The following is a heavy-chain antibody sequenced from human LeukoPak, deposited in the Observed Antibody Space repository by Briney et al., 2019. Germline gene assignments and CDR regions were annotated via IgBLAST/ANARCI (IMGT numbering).Heavy chain of an antibody. D-gene: IGHD2/OR15-2a*01. CDR1: GFTFSSYA. CDR2: ISGSGGST. J-gene: IGHJ3*02. Sequence: PGGSLRLSWAASGFTFSSYAMSWVRQAPGKGLEWVSAISGSGGSTYYADSVKGRFTISRDNSKNTLYLQMNSLRAEDTAVYYCAKDWASLYGADAFDIWGQGTMVTVSS. V-gene: IGHV3-23*01. CDR3: AKDWASLYGADAFDI.